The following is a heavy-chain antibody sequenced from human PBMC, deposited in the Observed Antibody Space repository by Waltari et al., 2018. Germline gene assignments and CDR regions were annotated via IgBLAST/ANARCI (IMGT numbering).Heavy chain of an antibody. V-gene: IGHV4-39*01. J-gene: IGHJ3*02. Sequence: QLQLQESGPGLVKPSETLSLTCTVSGGSISSSSYYWGWIRQPPGKGLEWIGSIYYSGSTYYNPSLKSRVTISVDTSKNQFSLKLSSVTAADTAVYYCARQLGIAVAGPNDAFDIWGQGTMVTVSS. CDR1: GGSISSSSYY. D-gene: IGHD6-19*01. CDR3: ARQLGIAVAGPNDAFDI. CDR2: IYYSGST.